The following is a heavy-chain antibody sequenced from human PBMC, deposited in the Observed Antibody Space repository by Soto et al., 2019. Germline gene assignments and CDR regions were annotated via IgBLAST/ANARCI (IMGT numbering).Heavy chain of an antibody. CDR1: GFRFSTYN. Sequence: GGSLRLSCAASGFRFSTYNMDWVRQAPGKGPEWIAVISYDGSNKYYADSVKGRFTISRDNSKNTLYLQMNSLRAEDTAVYYCSMESGCSSTSCADYYYYGMDVWGQGTTVTVSS. J-gene: IGHJ6*02. V-gene: IGHV3-30-3*01. CDR2: ISYDGSNK. CDR3: SMESGCSSTSCADYYYYGMDV. D-gene: IGHD2-2*01.